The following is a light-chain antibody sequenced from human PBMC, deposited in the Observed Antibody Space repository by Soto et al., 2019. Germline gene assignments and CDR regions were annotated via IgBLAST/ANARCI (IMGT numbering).Light chain of an antibody. J-gene: IGLJ1*01. CDR1: SSDVGGYNY. V-gene: IGLV2-8*01. CDR2: EVS. CDR3: SSYAGSNNYV. Sequence: VLTQPPSASGSPGQSVTISCTGTSSDVGGYNYVSWYQQHPGKAPKLMIYEVSKRPSGVPDRFSGSKSGNTASLTVSGLQTEDEADYYCSSYAGSNNYVFGTGTKVTVL.